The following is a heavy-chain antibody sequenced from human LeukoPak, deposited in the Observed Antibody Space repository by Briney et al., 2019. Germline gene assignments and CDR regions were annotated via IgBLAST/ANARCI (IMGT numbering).Heavy chain of an antibody. V-gene: IGHV4-38-2*02. D-gene: IGHD5-12*01. CDR2: IYHSGST. J-gene: IGHJ4*02. CDR1: GYSISSGYY. CDR3: ARDGGGYDFDY. Sequence: SETLSLTCTVSGYSISSGYYWGWIRQPPGKGLEWIGSIYHSGSTYYNPSLKSRVTISVDTSKNQFSLKLSSVTAADTAVYYCARDGGGYDFDYWGQGTLVTVSS.